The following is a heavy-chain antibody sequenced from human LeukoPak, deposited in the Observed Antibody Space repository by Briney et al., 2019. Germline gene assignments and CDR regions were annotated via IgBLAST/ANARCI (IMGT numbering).Heavy chain of an antibody. CDR2: IYTSGST. Sequence: SETLSLTCTVSGGSISSGSYYWSWIRQPAGKGLEWIGRIYTSGSTNYNPSLKSRVTISVDTSKNQFSLKLSSVTAADTAVYYCAREACSGGSCYQEPGWFDPWGQGTLVTVSS. J-gene: IGHJ5*02. CDR1: GGSISSGSYY. V-gene: IGHV4-61*02. D-gene: IGHD2-15*01. CDR3: AREACSGGSCYQEPGWFDP.